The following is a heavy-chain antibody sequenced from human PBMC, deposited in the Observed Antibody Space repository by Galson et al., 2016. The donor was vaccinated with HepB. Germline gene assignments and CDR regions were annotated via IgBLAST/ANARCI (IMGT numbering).Heavy chain of an antibody. V-gene: IGHV4-30-2*01. Sequence: LSLTCAVSGGSISSGGYSWSWIRQTPGKGLEWIGYIYHSGSTFYNPSLKSQVTISVDRSKNQFSLKLSSVTAADTAVYFCARTTYYYGSVYGMDVWGQGTTVTVSS. J-gene: IGHJ6*02. CDR1: GGSISSGGYS. CDR2: IYHSGST. CDR3: ARTTYYYGSVYGMDV. D-gene: IGHD3-10*01.